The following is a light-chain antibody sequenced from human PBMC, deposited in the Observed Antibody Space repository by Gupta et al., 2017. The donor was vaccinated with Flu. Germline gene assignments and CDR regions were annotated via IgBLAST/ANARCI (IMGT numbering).Light chain of an antibody. CDR1: TIGSKN. CDR2: DDT. CDR3: QVWNGSGGKPV. J-gene: IGLJ2*01. Sequence: SYALTQPPSVSVAPGETASITCGGDTIGSKNVQWYRQKTGQAPVLVVHDDTDRPSGIPERLSGSNSGNTATLTISRVEGADEADYYCQVWNGSGGKPVFGGGTKLTVL. V-gene: IGLV3-21*02.